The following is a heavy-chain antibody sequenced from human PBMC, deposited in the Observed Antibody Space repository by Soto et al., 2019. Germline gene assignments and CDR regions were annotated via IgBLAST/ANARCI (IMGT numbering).Heavy chain of an antibody. CDR3: ARGAGGDYYDSSGYYPFDY. CDR1: GFTFSSYG. Sequence: GGSLRLSCAASGFTFSSYGMHWVRQAPGKGLEWVAVIWYDGSNKYYADSVKGRFTISRDNSKNTLYLQMNSLRAEDTAAYYCARGAGGDYYDSSGYYPFDYWGQGTLVTVSS. J-gene: IGHJ4*02. V-gene: IGHV3-33*01. CDR2: IWYDGSNK. D-gene: IGHD3-22*01.